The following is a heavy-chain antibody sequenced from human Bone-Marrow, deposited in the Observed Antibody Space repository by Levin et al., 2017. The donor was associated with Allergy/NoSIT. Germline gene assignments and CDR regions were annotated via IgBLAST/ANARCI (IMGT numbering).Heavy chain of an antibody. CDR1: GFTFSSHG. CDR3: TKDPVQNLDIPAGIADY. Sequence: SCAASGFTFSSHGMHWARQAPGKGLEWVAVISYDGSNKYYGDSVKGRFTISRDNSKNTVHLQMSSLRAEDTAVYFCTKDPVQNLDIPAGIADYWGQGTLVVVSS. J-gene: IGHJ4*02. V-gene: IGHV3-30*18. D-gene: IGHD6-19*01. CDR2: ISYDGSNK.